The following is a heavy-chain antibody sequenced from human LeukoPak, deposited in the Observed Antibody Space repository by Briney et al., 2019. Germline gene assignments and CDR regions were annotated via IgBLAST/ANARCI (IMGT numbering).Heavy chain of an antibody. CDR1: GFTFSNAW. D-gene: IGHD3-10*01. CDR2: IKSKTDGGST. Sequence: GGSLRLSCAASGFTFSNAWRSWVRQAPGKGLEWFGRIKSKTDGGSTDYAAPVKGRFTISRDASKNTLYLQMNSVKTEDTAGYYCTTDPGSARGPDWGQGSLVTVSS. CDR3: TTDPGSARGPD. V-gene: IGHV3-15*01. J-gene: IGHJ4*02.